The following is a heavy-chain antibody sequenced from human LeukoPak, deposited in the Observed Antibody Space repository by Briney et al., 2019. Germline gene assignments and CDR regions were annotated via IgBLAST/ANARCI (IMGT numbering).Heavy chain of an antibody. CDR3: ARNYALGSHRIDY. V-gene: IGHV1-18*01. D-gene: IGHD3-10*01. CDR1: GYTFTSYG. CDR2: ISINNGNT. J-gene: IGHJ4*02. Sequence: ASVKVSCKASGYTFTSYGISWVRQAPGQGLEWMGWISINNGNTNYAQKLQGRVTMTTDTSTSTAYMELRNLRSDDTAVYYCARNYALGSHRIDYWGQGTLVTVSS.